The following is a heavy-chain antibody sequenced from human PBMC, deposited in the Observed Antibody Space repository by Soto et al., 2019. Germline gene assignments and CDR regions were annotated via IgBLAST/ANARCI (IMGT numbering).Heavy chain of an antibody. D-gene: IGHD4-17*01. CDR1: GGSISSGDYY. V-gene: IGHV4-30-4*01. CDR2: IYYSGST. CDR3: ARGTTVTTTNEDY. J-gene: IGHJ4*02. Sequence: QVQLQESGPGLVKPSQTLSLTCTVSGGSISSGDYYWSWIRQPPGKGLEWIGYIYYSGSTYYNPSLKSRVTISVDTSKTQFSLKLSSVTAADTAVYYCARGTTVTTTNEDYWGQGTLVTVSS.